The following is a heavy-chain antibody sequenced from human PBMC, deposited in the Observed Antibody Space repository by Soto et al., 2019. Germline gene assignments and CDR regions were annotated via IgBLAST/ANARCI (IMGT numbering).Heavy chain of an antibody. V-gene: IGHV3-33*08. Sequence: WGSLRLSCAASGFTFSSYGMHWVRQASGKGLEWVGVIWYEGSDKYDVSSVKGRFTSTKDKSKNTLYLQMIILRAEDTSVYYCPLSWYSYYFDLWGQATLDTV. CDR2: IWYEGSDK. D-gene: IGHD1-1*01. CDR3: PLSWYSYYFDL. CDR1: GFTFSSYG. J-gene: IGHJ4*02.